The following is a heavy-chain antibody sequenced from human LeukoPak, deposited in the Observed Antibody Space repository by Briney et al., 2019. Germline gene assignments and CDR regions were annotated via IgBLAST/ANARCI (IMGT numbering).Heavy chain of an antibody. Sequence: SETLSLTCTVSGGSISSYYWSWIRQPPGKGLEWIGYIYYSGSTNYNPSLKSRVTISVDTSKNHFSLKLSSVTAADTAVYYCAREGWQAAAGRGRNYYFFLDVWGKGTTVTVSS. CDR3: AREGWQAAAGRGRNYYFFLDV. CDR2: IYYSGST. D-gene: IGHD6-13*01. V-gene: IGHV4-59*01. CDR1: GGSISSYY. J-gene: IGHJ6*03.